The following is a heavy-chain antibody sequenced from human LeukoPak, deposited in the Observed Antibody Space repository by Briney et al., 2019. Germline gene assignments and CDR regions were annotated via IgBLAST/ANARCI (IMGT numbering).Heavy chain of an antibody. J-gene: IGHJ4*02. CDR2: INTNTGNP. Sequence: GASVTVSFKASGYTFTIYAMNWVRQAPGQGVEWMGWINTNTGNPTYAQGFTGRFVFSLDTSVSTAYLQISSLKAEDTAVYYCARKQLASFDYWGQGTLVTVSS. V-gene: IGHV7-4-1*02. D-gene: IGHD6-6*01. CDR3: ARKQLASFDY. CDR1: GYTFTIYA.